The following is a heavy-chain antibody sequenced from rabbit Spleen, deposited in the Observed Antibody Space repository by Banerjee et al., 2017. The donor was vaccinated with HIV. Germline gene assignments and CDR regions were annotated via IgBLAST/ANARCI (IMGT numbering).Heavy chain of an antibody. Sequence: QEQLEESGGDLVKPGASLTLTCTASGFDFSSNYWMCWVRQAPGKGLEWIGCRYAGGSGSAYYASWAKGRFTISKTSSTTVTLQMTSLTAADTATYFCARGAWSNDCMNLWGPGTLVTV. CDR1: GFDFSSNYW. CDR3: ARGAWSNDCMNL. V-gene: IGHV1S45*01. J-gene: IGHJ4*01. D-gene: IGHD2-1*01. CDR2: RYAGGSGSA.